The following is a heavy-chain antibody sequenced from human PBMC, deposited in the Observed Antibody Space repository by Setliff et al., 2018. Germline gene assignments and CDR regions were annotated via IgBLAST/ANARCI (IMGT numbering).Heavy chain of an antibody. J-gene: IGHJ6*03. CDR3: AKLVWLTTWYYMDV. D-gene: IGHD5-18*01. CDR1: GITFSIYS. V-gene: IGHV3-48*04. Sequence: TGGSLRLSCAASGITFSIYSRNWVRQAPGKGPEWVSYISSGSLIIYYADSVKGRFSISRDNAKTSLYLQMNSLRAEDTAVYYCAKLVWLTTWYYMDVWGKGTTVTVSS. CDR2: ISSGSLII.